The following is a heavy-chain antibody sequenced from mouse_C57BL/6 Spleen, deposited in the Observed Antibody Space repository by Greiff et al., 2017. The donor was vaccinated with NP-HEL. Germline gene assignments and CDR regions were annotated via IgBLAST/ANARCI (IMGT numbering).Heavy chain of an antibody. CDR2: IYPGSGST. CDR3: ARIRIGYYLPFDY. J-gene: IGHJ2*01. CDR1: GYTFTSYW. V-gene: IGHV1-55*01. Sequence: QVQLQQSGAELVKPGASVKMSCKASGYTFTSYWITWVKQRPGQGLEWIGDIYPGSGSTNYNEKFKSKATLTVDTSSSTAYMQLSSLTSEDSAVYYCARIRIGYYLPFDYWGQGTTLTVSS. D-gene: IGHD2-3*01.